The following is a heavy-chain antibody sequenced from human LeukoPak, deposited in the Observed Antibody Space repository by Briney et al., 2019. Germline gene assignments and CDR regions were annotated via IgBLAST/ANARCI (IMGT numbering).Heavy chain of an antibody. D-gene: IGHD6-25*01. CDR1: GFTFSGYA. CDR3: ARGAAPFSVDY. Sequence: GGSLRLSCAASGFTFSGYAMHWVRQAPGKGLEWVAVISYDGSNKYYADSVKGRFTISRDNSKNTLYLQMNSLRAEDTAVYYCARGAAPFSVDYWGQGTLVTVSS. CDR2: ISYDGSNK. J-gene: IGHJ4*02. V-gene: IGHV3-30-3*01.